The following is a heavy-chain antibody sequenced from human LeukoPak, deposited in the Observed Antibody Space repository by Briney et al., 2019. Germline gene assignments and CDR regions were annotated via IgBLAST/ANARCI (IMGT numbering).Heavy chain of an antibody. Sequence: GGPLRLSCAASGFPFSPNYMSWVRQAPGKGLEWAANIKQDGSEKYYVDSVKGRFTISRDNAKNSLYLQMNSLRAEDTAVYYCARDKVVGTTYFDYWGQGTLVTVSS. CDR1: GFPFSPNY. CDR3: ARDKVVGTTYFDY. CDR2: IKQDGSEK. D-gene: IGHD1-26*01. V-gene: IGHV3-7*01. J-gene: IGHJ4*02.